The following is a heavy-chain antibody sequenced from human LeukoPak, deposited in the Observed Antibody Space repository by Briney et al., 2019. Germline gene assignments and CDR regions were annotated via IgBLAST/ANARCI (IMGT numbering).Heavy chain of an antibody. CDR1: GYTFTSYD. CDR2: MNPNSGNT. Sequence: ASVTVSCKASGYTFTSYDINWVRQAPGQGLEWMGWMNPNSGNTGYAQKFQGRVTMTRNTSISTAYMELSSLRSEDTAVYYCARGPRPSITMVRGVPRYYFDYWGQGTLVTVSS. D-gene: IGHD3-10*01. J-gene: IGHJ4*02. V-gene: IGHV1-8*01. CDR3: ARGPRPSITMVRGVPRYYFDY.